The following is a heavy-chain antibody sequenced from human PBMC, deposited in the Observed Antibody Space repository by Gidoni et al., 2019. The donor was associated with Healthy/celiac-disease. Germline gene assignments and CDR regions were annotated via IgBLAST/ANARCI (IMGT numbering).Heavy chain of an antibody. J-gene: IGHJ6*02. CDR3: ARDPTYDYIWGSYRPGVEDYGMDV. D-gene: IGHD3-16*02. V-gene: IGHV3-30-3*01. CDR1: GFTFSSYA. CDR2: ISYDGSNK. Sequence: QVQLLESGGGVVQPGRSLRLSCAASGFTFSSYAMPWVRQAPGKGLEWVAVISYDGSNKYYADSVKGRFTISRDNSKNTLYLQMNSLRAEDTAVYYCARDPTYDYIWGSYRPGVEDYGMDVWGQGTTVTVSS.